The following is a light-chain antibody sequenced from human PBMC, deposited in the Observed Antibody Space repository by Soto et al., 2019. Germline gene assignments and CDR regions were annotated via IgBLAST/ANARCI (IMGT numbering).Light chain of an antibody. V-gene: IGLV2-14*01. CDR1: SSDVGGYNY. CDR2: DVS. J-gene: IGLJ1*01. CDR3: SSYTTSSTLLLA. Sequence: QSVLTQPASVSGSPGQSITISCTGTSSDVGGYNYVSWYQQHPGKAPKLMIYDVSNRPSGVSNRFSGSKSGNTASLTISGLQAEDEADYYCSSYTTSSTLLLAFGTGSMGSVL.